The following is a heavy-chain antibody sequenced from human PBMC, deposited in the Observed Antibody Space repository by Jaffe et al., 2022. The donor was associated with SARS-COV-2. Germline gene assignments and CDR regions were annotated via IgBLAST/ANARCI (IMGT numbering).Heavy chain of an antibody. J-gene: IGHJ4*02. CDR3: ARAKDWNDSYFEH. CDR2: IYSGGST. CDR1: GFTVSNSY. Sequence: EVQLVESGGGLIQPGGSLRLSCAASGFTVSNSYISWVRQAPGTGLEWVSVIYSGGSTYYADSVKGRFTISRDNSKNTLYLQMNSLRVEDTAVYYCARAKDWNDSYFEHWGQGTLVTVSS. V-gene: IGHV3-53*01. D-gene: IGHD1-1*01.